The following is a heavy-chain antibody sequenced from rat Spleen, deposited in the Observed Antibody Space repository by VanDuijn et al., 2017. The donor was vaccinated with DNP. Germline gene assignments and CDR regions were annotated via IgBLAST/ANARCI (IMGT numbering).Heavy chain of an antibody. D-gene: IGHD1-12*02. CDR2: ISPSGSST. Sequence: EAQLVESGGGLVQSGRSLKLSCAASGFTFDYYGMHWIRQAPKKGLEWVAAISPSGSSTYYPDSVKGRFTISRDDAKSSLYLQMNSLRSEDMATYYCARPDYYAGSYPHYWGQGVMVTVSS. CDR1: GFTFDYYG. J-gene: IGHJ2*01. V-gene: IGHV5-19*01. CDR3: ARPDYYAGSYPHY.